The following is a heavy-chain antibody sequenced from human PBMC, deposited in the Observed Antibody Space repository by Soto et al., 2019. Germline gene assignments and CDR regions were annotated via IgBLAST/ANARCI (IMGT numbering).Heavy chain of an antibody. CDR3: ARDQGYSDGWAAFAY. CDR1: GFTSSDY. D-gene: IGHD5-18*01. Sequence: PGGSLRLSCVVSGFTSSDYVGWVRQAPGKGLEWVSLVHSGGNVDYVDSVKGRFTVYSDSSKDTLYLQMHSLRVDDTAVYYCARDQGYSDGWAAFAYWGQGTLVTVSS. V-gene: IGHV3-53*01. CDR2: VHSGGNV. J-gene: IGHJ4*02.